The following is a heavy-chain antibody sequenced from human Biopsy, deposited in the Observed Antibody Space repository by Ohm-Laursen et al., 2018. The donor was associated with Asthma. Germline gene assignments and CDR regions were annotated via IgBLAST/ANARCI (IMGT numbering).Heavy chain of an antibody. J-gene: IGHJ4*02. D-gene: IGHD2-2*01. CDR2: INSVFGIT. CDR1: GGTFNTYV. CDR3: ARKAGSCISRTCYSLDF. Sequence: SVKVSCKPLGGTFNTYVIGWVRQAPGQGLEWMGGINSVFGITTYPQKFQDRVTITADDSTSTVYMELSSLKSEDTAVYYCARKAGSCISRTCYSLDFWGQGTLVTVSS. V-gene: IGHV1-69*13.